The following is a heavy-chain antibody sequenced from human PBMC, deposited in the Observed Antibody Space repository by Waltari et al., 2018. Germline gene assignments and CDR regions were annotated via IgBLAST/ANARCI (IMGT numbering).Heavy chain of an antibody. D-gene: IGHD3-3*01. CDR2: IYYSGST. J-gene: IGHJ4*02. CDR3: ATSRTIFGVPPDY. Sequence: SIYYSGSTYYNPSLKSRVTISVDTSKNQFSLKLSSVTAADTAVYYCATSRTIFGVPPDYWGQGTLVTVSS. V-gene: IGHV4-39*01.